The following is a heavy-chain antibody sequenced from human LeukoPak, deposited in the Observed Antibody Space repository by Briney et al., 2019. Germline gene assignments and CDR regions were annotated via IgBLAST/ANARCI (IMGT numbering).Heavy chain of an antibody. D-gene: IGHD4-17*01. CDR3: AKFGGSTVTILSLDY. V-gene: IGHV3-23*01. J-gene: IGHJ4*02. CDR2: ISGSGGST. CDR1: GFTFSSYA. Sequence: PGGSLRFSCAASGFTFSSYAMSWVRQAPGKGLEWVSAISGSGGSTYYADSVKGRFTISRDNSKNTLYLQMNSLRAEDTAVYYCAKFGGSTVTILSLDYWGQGTLVTVSS.